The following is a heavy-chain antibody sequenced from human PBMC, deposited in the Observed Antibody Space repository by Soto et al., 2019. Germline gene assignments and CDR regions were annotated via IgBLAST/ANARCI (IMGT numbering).Heavy chain of an antibody. V-gene: IGHV1-69*13. D-gene: IGHD3-9*01. CDR2: IIPIFGTA. CDR3: ARVYDILTGYAFDP. CDR1: GGTFSSYA. Sequence: ASVKVSCKASGGTFSSYAISWVRQAPGQGLEWMGGIIPIFGTANYAQKFQGRVTITADESTSTAYMELSSLRSEDTAVYYCARVYDILTGYAFDPWGQGTLVTVSS. J-gene: IGHJ5*02.